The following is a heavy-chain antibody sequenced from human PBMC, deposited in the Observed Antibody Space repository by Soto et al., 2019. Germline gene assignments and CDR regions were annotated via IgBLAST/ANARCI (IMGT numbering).Heavy chain of an antibody. J-gene: IGHJ5*02. D-gene: IGHD2-15*01. CDR2: IYWDDDK. Sequence: QITLKESGPPLVKPTQTLTLTCTFSGFSLSTSGVGVGWIRQPPGKALEWLALIYWDDDKRYSPSLKSRLTITKDTSKNQVVLTMTNMDPVDTATYYCAHRGYCSGGSCYPNWFDPWGQGTLVTVSS. CDR1: GFSLSTSGVG. V-gene: IGHV2-5*02. CDR3: AHRGYCSGGSCYPNWFDP.